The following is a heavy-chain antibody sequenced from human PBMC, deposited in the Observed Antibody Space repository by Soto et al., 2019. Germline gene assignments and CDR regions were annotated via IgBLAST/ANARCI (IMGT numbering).Heavy chain of an antibody. CDR2: IYYSGST. V-gene: IGHV4-31*03. Sequence: PSETLSLTCTVSGDSISSGGYYWSWIRQHPGKGLEWIGYIYYSGSTYYNPSLKSRVTISVDTSKNQFSLKLSSVTAADMAVYYCARVNDFWSGPDSDYYYGMDVWGQGTTVTVSS. D-gene: IGHD3-3*01. CDR3: ARVNDFWSGPDSDYYYGMDV. CDR1: GDSISSGGYY. J-gene: IGHJ6*02.